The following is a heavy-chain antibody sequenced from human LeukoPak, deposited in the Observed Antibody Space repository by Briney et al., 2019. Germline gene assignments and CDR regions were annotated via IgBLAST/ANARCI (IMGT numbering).Heavy chain of an antibody. CDR3: AKDDSGTFDHFDH. J-gene: IGHJ4*02. Sequence: GGSLRLSCAASGFTFKTYAMSWVRQAPGKGLEWVAGINFSGAHTYYADSVKGRSTISRDNPKNTLSLQINSLRAEDTAVYYCAKDDSGTFDHFDHWGQGTLVTVSS. D-gene: IGHD1-26*01. V-gene: IGHV3-23*01. CDR2: INFSGAHT. CDR1: GFTFKTYA.